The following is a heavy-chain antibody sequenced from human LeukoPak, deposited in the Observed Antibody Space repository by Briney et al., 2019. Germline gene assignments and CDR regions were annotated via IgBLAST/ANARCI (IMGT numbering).Heavy chain of an antibody. CDR2: INPSGGST. CDR3: ARDQDDFWSGYYYYYHYGMDV. CDR1: GYTFTSYY. V-gene: IGHV1-46*01. Sequence: ASVKVSRKASGYTFTSYYMHWVRQAPGQGLEWMGIINPSGGSTSYAQKFQGRVTMTRDTSTSTVYMELSSLRSEDTAVYYCARDQDDFWSGYYYYYHYGMDVWGQGTTVTVSS. D-gene: IGHD3-3*01. J-gene: IGHJ6*02.